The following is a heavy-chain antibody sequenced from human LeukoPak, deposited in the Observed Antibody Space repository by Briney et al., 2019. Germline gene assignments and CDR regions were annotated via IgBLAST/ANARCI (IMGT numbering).Heavy chain of an antibody. CDR2: IYPGDSDT. V-gene: IGHV5-51*01. CDR3: ARLREVVVTYGDDFYYYMDV. J-gene: IGHJ6*03. CDR1: GYNFPTYW. Sequence: GESLRISCKGSGYNFPTYWIGWVRQMPGKGLEWMGVIYPGDSDTKYSPAFQGQVTISADTSINTAYLHWSRLKASDTAMYYCARLREVVVTYGDDFYYYMDVWGKGTFITVSS. D-gene: IGHD2-15*01.